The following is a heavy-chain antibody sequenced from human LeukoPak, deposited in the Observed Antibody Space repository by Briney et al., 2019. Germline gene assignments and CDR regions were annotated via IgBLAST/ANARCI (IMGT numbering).Heavy chain of an antibody. CDR3: ARGYRIQLWLPPPGY. CDR1: GYTFTSYY. D-gene: IGHD5-18*01. CDR2: INPSGGST. J-gene: IGHJ4*02. V-gene: IGHV1-46*01. Sequence: ASVKVSCKASGYTFTSYYMHWVRQAPGQGLEWMGIINPSGGSTSCAQKFQGRVTMTRDTSTSTVYMELSSLRSEDTAVYYCARGYRIQLWLPPPGYWGQGTLVTVSS.